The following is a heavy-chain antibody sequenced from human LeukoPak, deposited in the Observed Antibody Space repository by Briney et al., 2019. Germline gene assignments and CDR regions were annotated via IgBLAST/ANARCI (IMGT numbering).Heavy chain of an antibody. J-gene: IGHJ4*02. CDR3: ARHGSSYSFDY. V-gene: IGHV4-59*08. Sequence: SETLSLICTVSGGSVGSYYWSWIRQSPGKGLEWIGYIYYGGSANYNPSLKSRATISIDRSKNQFSLKLSSLTAADTAVYYCARHGSSYSFDYWGQGTLVTVSS. D-gene: IGHD6-13*01. CDR1: GGSVGSYY. CDR2: IYYGGSA.